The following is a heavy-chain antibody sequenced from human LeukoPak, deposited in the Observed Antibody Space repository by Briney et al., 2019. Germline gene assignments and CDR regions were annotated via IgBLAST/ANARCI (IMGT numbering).Heavy chain of an antibody. D-gene: IGHD2-2*02. V-gene: IGHV1-2*02. CDR2: INPNGGGT. J-gene: IGHJ3*02. Sequence: GASVKVSCKASGYTFSGYYMHWVRQAPGEGLEWMGWINPNGGGTKYAQKFQGRVTMTRDTSISTAYMELSRLTSDDTAVYYCARERGYCSSTSCYTSDAFDIWGQGTVVTVSS. CDR1: GYTFSGYY. CDR3: ARERGYCSSTSCYTSDAFDI.